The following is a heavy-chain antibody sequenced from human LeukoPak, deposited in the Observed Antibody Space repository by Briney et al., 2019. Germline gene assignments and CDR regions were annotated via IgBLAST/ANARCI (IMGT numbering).Heavy chain of an antibody. J-gene: IGHJ6*02. CDR3: ARGPRSGGSHYYYGMDV. V-gene: IGHV1-18*01. D-gene: IGHD3-10*01. CDR1: GYTFTSYG. CDR2: ISAYNGNT. Sequence: ASVKVSCMASGYTFTSYGISWVRQAPGQGLEWMGWISAYNGNTNYAQKLQGRVTMTTDTSTSTAYMELRSLRSDDTAVYYCARGPRSGGSHYYYGMDVWGQGTTVTVSS.